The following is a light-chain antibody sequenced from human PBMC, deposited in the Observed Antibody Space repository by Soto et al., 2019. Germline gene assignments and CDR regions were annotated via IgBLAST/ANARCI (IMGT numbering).Light chain of an antibody. V-gene: IGLV1-40*01. J-gene: IGLJ2*01. CDR1: SSNIGAGYD. Sequence: QSVLTQPPSVSGAPGQRVIISCTGSSSNIGAGYDVHWYQQLPGTAPKLLIYGNSNRPSGVPDRFSGSKSGTSASLAITGLQAEDEADYYCQSYDSSLLKVFGGGTKLTVL. CDR2: GNS. CDR3: QSYDSSLLKV.